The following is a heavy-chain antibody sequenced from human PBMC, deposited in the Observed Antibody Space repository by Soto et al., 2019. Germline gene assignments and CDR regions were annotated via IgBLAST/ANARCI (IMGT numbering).Heavy chain of an antibody. Sequence: PGGSLRLSCLASRFTFSSYAMHWVRQAPGKGLEYVSSISSNGDSTYYADSVKGRFTISRDNSKNTMYLQMSSLRAEDTAVYYCVKYYYDSSGYYGLNAFDIWGQGTMVTVSS. J-gene: IGHJ3*02. D-gene: IGHD3-22*01. V-gene: IGHV3-64D*06. CDR1: RFTFSSYA. CDR3: VKYYYDSSGYYGLNAFDI. CDR2: ISSNGDST.